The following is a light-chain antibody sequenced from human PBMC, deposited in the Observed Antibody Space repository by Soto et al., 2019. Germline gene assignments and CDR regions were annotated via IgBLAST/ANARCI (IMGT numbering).Light chain of an antibody. V-gene: IGKV3-20*01. CDR2: GAS. CDR3: QQYGSSPFT. CDR1: QSVSSSY. J-gene: IGKJ5*01. Sequence: EIVLTQSPGTLSLSPGERATLSCRASQSVSSSYLAWYQEKPGQTPRLLIFGASNRATGIPDRFSGSGSGTDFPLTISSLEPEDFAVYCCQQYGSSPFTFGQGTRLEIK.